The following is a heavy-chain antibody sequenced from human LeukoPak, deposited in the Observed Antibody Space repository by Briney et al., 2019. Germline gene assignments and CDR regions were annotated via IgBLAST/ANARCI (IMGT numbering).Heavy chain of an antibody. CDR3: ARGEGVLLWFGESPDAFDI. D-gene: IGHD3-10*01. J-gene: IGHJ3*02. V-gene: IGHV4-34*01. CDR1: GGSFSGYY. CDR2: INHSGST. Sequence: SETLSLTCAVYGGSFSGYYWSWIRQPPGKGLEWIGEINHSGSTNYNPSLKSRVTISVDTPKNQFSLKLSSVTAADTAVYYCARGEGVLLWFGESPDAFDIWGQGTMVTVSS.